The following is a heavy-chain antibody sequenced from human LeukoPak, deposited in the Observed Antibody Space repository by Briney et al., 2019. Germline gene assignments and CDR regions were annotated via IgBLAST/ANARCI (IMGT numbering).Heavy chain of an antibody. Sequence: GGSLRLSCAASGFTFSSYGMHWVRQAPGKGLEWVSYISSSSSTIYYADSVKGRFTISRDSAKNSLYLQMNSLRAEDTAVYYCARGIPGDYWGQGTLVTVSS. CDR2: ISSSSSTI. V-gene: IGHV3-48*01. CDR1: GFTFSSYG. J-gene: IGHJ4*02. CDR3: ARGIPGDY.